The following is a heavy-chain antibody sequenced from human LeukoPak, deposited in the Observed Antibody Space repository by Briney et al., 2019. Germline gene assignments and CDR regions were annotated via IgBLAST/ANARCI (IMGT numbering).Heavy chain of an antibody. V-gene: IGHV2-5*02. CDR2: IYWDDDR. CDR3: AHRKNYYDSSVFDN. Sequence: SGPSPVKPTQTLTLTRTFSWVSLDTLGGGVGWIPPPPRKALEWVALIYWDDDRRYSPSLKSRLTITKDTSRNQVVLTMTDMDPVDTATYFCAHRKNYYDSSVFDNWGQGTLVTVSS. D-gene: IGHD3-22*01. J-gene: IGHJ4*02. CDR1: WVSLDTLGGG.